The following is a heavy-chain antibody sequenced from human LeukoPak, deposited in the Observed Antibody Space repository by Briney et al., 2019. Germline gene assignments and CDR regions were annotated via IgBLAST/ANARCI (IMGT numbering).Heavy chain of an antibody. CDR3: ARDRYCSSTSCYDPYYFDY. CDR1: GFTFSSYS. CDR2: ISSGSSTI. V-gene: IGHV3-48*02. J-gene: IGHJ4*02. Sequence: GGSLRLSCAASGFTFSSYSMNWVRQAPGKGLEWVSYISSGSSTIYYADSVKGRFTISRDNAKNSLYLQMNSLRDEDTAVYYCARDRYCSSTSCYDPYYFDYWGQGTLVTVSS. D-gene: IGHD2-2*01.